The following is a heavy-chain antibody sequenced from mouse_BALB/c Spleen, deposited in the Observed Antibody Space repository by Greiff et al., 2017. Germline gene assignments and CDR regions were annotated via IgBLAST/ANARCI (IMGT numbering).Heavy chain of an antibody. Sequence: VQLVESGAELVKPGASVKLSCKASGYTFTSYYMYWVKQRPGQGLEWIGEINPSNGGTNFNEKFKSKATLTVDKSSSTAYMQLSSLTSEDSAVYYCTRRGDWAFAYWGQGTLVTVSA. V-gene: IGHV1S81*02. CDR3: TRRGDWAFAY. CDR1: GYTFTSYY. CDR2: INPSNGGT. D-gene: IGHD2-13*01. J-gene: IGHJ3*01.